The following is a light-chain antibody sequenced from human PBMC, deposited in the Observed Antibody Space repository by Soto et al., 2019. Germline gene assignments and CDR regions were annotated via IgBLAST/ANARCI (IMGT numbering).Light chain of an antibody. CDR3: QQRSNWPPS. CDR2: DAS. Sequence: EIVLTQPPATLSLSPGERATLSCRASQSVSSYLAWYQQKPGQAPRLLIYDASNRATGIPARFSGSGSGTDFTLTISSLDPEDFAVYYCQQRSNWPPSFGGGTKVDIK. J-gene: IGKJ4*01. V-gene: IGKV3-11*01. CDR1: QSVSSY.